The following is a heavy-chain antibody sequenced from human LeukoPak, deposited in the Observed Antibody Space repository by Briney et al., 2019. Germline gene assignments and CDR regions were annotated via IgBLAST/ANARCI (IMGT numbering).Heavy chain of an antibody. J-gene: IGHJ4*02. CDR2: IDPSDSYT. D-gene: IGHD6-19*01. Sequence: GESLKISCEGSGYSFTTYWISWVRQMPGKGLEWMGRIDPSDSYTNYSPSFQGHVTISADKSISTAYLQWSSLKASDTALYYCARSHAVAGGFDYWGQGTLVTVSS. CDR3: ARSHAVAGGFDY. V-gene: IGHV5-10-1*01. CDR1: GYSFTTYW.